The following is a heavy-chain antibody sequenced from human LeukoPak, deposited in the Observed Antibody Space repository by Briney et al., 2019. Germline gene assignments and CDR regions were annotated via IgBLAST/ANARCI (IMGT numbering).Heavy chain of an antibody. D-gene: IGHD6-6*01. Sequence: PGGSLRLSCAASGFTSSSYGMSWVRQAPGKGLEWVANIKQDGSEKYYVDSVKGRFTISRDNAKNSLYLQMNSLRAEDTAVYYCARVYRSSSGYCFDYWGQGTLVTVSS. CDR3: ARVYRSSSGYCFDY. CDR1: GFTSSSYG. V-gene: IGHV3-7*01. CDR2: IKQDGSEK. J-gene: IGHJ4*02.